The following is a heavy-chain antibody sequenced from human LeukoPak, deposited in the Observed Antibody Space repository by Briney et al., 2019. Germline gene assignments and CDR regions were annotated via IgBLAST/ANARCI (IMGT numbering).Heavy chain of an antibody. V-gene: IGHV3-7*01. J-gene: IGHJ4*02. Sequence: GGSLRLSCAASGFTFSSYWMSWVRQAPGKGLEWVANIKQDGSEKYYVDSVKGRFTISRDNAKNSLYLQMNSLRAEDTAVYYCARVRWLQLYYFDYWGQGTLVTVSS. CDR3: ARVRWLQLYYFDY. D-gene: IGHD5-24*01. CDR2: IKQDGSEK. CDR1: GFTFSSYW.